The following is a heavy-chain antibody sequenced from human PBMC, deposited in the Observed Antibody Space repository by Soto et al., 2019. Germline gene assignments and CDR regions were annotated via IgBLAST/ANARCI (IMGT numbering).Heavy chain of an antibody. D-gene: IGHD4-17*01. CDR3: ARAYGYYFDY. V-gene: IGHV4-59*01. J-gene: IGHJ4*02. CDR2: IYYSGST. Sequence: PSETLSLTCTVSGGSISIYYWSWIRQPPGKGLEWIGYIYYSGSTNYNPSLKSRVTISVDTSKNQFSLKLSSVTAADTAVYYCARAYGYYFDYWGQGTLVTVSS. CDR1: GGSISIYY.